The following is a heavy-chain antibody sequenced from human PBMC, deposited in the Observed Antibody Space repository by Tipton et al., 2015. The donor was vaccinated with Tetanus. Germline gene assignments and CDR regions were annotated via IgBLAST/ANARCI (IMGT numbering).Heavy chain of an antibody. CDR1: GYTFTGYD. J-gene: IGHJ4*02. CDR2: INPHNGDT. D-gene: IGHD6-19*01. V-gene: IGHV1-18*01. Sequence: QSGAEVKRPGASVKVSCKSSGYTFTGYDFSWVRQAPGQGLEWMGWINPHNGDTNYAQRFEGRVTMTTDTPTSTAYMELRSLRSDDTAVYYCARVPTNPLAVDRPTDYWGQGTLVTVSS. CDR3: ARVPTNPLAVDRPTDY.